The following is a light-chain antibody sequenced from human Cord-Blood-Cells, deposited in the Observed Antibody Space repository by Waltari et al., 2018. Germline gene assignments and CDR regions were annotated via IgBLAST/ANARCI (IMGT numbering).Light chain of an antibody. CDR1: QSVSSSY. CDR3: QQYGSSPMYT. V-gene: IGKV3-20*01. J-gene: IGKJ2*01. CDR2: GAS. Sequence: EIVLTQSPGTLSLSPGERATLSCRASQSVSSSYLAWYQQKPGQAPRLLIDGASSRATGIPDTFSGSGSGTDFTLTISRLEPEDFAVYYCQQYGSSPMYTFGQGTKLEIK.